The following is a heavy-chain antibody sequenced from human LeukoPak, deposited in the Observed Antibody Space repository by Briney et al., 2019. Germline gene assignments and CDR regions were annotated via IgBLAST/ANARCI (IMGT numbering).Heavy chain of an antibody. V-gene: IGHV4-39*01. J-gene: IGHJ5*02. CDR1: GGSISSSSYY. D-gene: IGHD2-15*01. Sequence: SETLSLTCTVSGGSISSSSYYWGWIRQPPGKGLEWIGSIYYSGSTYYNPSLKSRVTISVDTSKNQFSLKLSSVTAADTAVYYCARHLSGYCSGGSCYEGWFDPWGQGTLVTVSS. CDR2: IYYSGST. CDR3: ARHLSGYCSGGSCYEGWFDP.